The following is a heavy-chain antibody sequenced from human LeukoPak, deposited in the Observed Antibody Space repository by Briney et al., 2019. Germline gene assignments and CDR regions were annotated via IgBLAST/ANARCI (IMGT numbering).Heavy chain of an antibody. CDR3: ARVAYSGYDSRGAFDI. J-gene: IGHJ3*02. Sequence: SETLSLTCTLSGGSISTYYWTWIRQPPGKGLESIGYVFYTGSTNYNPSLKSRVTISVDTSKNQFSLKLNSATAADTAIYYCARVAYSGYDSRGAFDIWGQGTMVTVSS. CDR1: GGSISTYY. D-gene: IGHD5-12*01. CDR2: VFYTGST. V-gene: IGHV4-59*01.